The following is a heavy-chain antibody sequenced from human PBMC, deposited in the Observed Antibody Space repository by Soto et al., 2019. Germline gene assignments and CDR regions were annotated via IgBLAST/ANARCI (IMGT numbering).Heavy chain of an antibody. CDR3: ARKASYVPCSSCVHSLVY. J-gene: IGHJ4*01. CDR1: GNTFTRYG. Sequence: ASGKLSCKASGNTFTRYGISWVRQAPGQGLEWMGWISAYNGNTNYAQKLQGRVTMTTDTSTSTAYMELRSLRSDYTSVYYCARKASYVPCSSCVHSLVYWG. CDR2: ISAYNGNT. V-gene: IGHV1-18*01. D-gene: IGHD3-10*02.